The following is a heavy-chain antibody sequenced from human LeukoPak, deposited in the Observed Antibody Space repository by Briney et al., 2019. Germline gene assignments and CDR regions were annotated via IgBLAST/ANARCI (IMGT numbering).Heavy chain of an antibody. J-gene: IGHJ4*02. CDR2: IKQDGSEK. CDR1: GFTFNTYS. V-gene: IGHV3-7*01. CDR3: ARDAPLILTGYYKSWDYFDY. Sequence: PGGSLRLSCEASGFTFNTYSMNWARQAPGKGLEWVANIKQDGSEKYYVDSVKGRFTISRDNAKNSLYLQMNSLRAEDTAVYYCARDAPLILTGYYKSWDYFDYWGQGTLVTVSS. D-gene: IGHD3-9*01.